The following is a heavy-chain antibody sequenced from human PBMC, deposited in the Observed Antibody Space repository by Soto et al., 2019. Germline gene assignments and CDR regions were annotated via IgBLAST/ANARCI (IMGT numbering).Heavy chain of an antibody. J-gene: IGHJ4*02. V-gene: IGHV1-18*01. Sequence: QVQLVQSGAEVREPGASVKVSCKASGYTFTSYDISWVRQAPGQGLEWMGWIRTYTGKPNYAQKLQARVTMTTDTCTSCDYMALRSMSADGTAAYYCARGMGEPLDYWGQGTLVTVSS. CDR2: IRTYTGKP. D-gene: IGHD3-16*01. CDR1: GYTFTSYD. CDR3: ARGMGEPLDY.